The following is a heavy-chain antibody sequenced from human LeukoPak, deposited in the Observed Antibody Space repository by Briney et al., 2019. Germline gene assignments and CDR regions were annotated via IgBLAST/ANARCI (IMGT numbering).Heavy chain of an antibody. CDR3: ARDLEGRYSGYDLGYCSGGSCGY. CDR2: ISGSGGST. D-gene: IGHD2-15*01. V-gene: IGHV3-23*01. CDR1: GFTFSSYA. J-gene: IGHJ4*02. Sequence: PGGSLRLSCAASGFTFSSYAMSWVRQAPGKGLGWVSAISGSGGSTYYADSVKGRFTISRDNAKNSLYLQMNSLRAEDTAVYYCARDLEGRYSGYDLGYCSGGSCGYWGQGTLVTVSS.